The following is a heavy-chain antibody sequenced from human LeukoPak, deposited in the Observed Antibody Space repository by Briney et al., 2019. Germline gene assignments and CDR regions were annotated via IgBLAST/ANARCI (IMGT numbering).Heavy chain of an antibody. D-gene: IGHD6-13*01. J-gene: IGHJ5*02. V-gene: IGHV3-30*03. Sequence: GGSLRLSCGASGFTLSCYGMHWVRQAPGKGLEWVAVISYDGSNKYYADSVMGRFTISRDNAKNTLFLQMNSLRAEDTAVYFCARCTIAASCKGWFDPWGQGTLVTVSS. CDR1: GFTLSCYG. CDR2: ISYDGSNK. CDR3: ARCTIAASCKGWFDP.